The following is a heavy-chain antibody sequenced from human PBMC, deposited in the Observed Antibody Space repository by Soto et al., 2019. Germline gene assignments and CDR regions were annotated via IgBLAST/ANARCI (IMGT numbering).Heavy chain of an antibody. V-gene: IGHV3-30-3*01. CDR2: ISYDGSNK. Sequence: QVQLVESGGGVVQPGRSLRLSCAASGFTFSSYAMHWVRQAPGKGLEWVAVISYDGSNKYYADSVKGRFTISRDNSKNTLYLQMNSLRAEDTAVYYCARDVVVVAATSSNWFDPCGQGTLVTVSS. J-gene: IGHJ5*02. CDR1: GFTFSSYA. D-gene: IGHD2-15*01. CDR3: ARDVVVVAATSSNWFDP.